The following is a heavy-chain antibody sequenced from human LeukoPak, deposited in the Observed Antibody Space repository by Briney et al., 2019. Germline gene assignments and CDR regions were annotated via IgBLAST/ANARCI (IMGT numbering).Heavy chain of an antibody. CDR3: ARAQEMATINPYYFDY. D-gene: IGHD5-24*01. Sequence: SETLSLTCTVSGGSNSSYYWSWIRQPPGKGLEWIGYIYYSGSTNYNPSLKSRVTISVDTSKNQLSLKLSSVTAADTAVYYCARAQEMATINPYYFDYWGQGTLVTVSS. CDR1: GGSNSSYY. V-gene: IGHV4-59*01. CDR2: IYYSGST. J-gene: IGHJ4*02.